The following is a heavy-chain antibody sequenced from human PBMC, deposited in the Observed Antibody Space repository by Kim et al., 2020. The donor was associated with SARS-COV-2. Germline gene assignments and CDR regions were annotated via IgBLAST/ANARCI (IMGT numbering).Heavy chain of an antibody. J-gene: IGHJ4*02. CDR1: GGSVSSGSYY. CDR2: IYYSGST. D-gene: IGHD3-10*01. Sequence: ETLSLTCTVSGGSVSSGSYYWSWIRQPPGKGLEWIGYIYYSGSTNYNPSLKSRVTISVDTSKNQFSLKLSSVTAADTAVYYCARVPHQALWFGESPKYYFDYWGQGTLVTVSS. CDR3: ARVPHQALWFGESPKYYFDY. V-gene: IGHV4-61*01.